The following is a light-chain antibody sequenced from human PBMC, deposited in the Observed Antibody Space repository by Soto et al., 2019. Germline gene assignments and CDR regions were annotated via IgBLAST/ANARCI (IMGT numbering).Light chain of an antibody. Sequence: QSALTQTASVSGSPGKSITISCTGTSSDVGGYKYVSWYQQHPGKTPKLMIYDVSNRPSGVSNRFSGSKSGNTASLTISGLQAEDEADYYCSSYTSSSSYVFGTGTRSPS. CDR3: SSYTSSSSYV. CDR2: DVS. J-gene: IGLJ1*01. CDR1: SSDVGGYKY. V-gene: IGLV2-14*01.